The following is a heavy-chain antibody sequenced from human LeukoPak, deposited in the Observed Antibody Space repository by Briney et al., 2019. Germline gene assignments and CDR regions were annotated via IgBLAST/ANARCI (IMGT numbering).Heavy chain of an antibody. Sequence: SETLSLTCTVSGGSISSGDYYWRWIRQPPEKGLEWIGYSYYSGSTYYNPSLKSRVTISVDTSKNQFSLKLSSVTAADTAVYYCARGDSSSWYYYYGMDVWGQGTTVTVSS. V-gene: IGHV4-30-4*01. CDR2: SYYSGST. CDR3: ARGDSSSWYYYYGMDV. D-gene: IGHD6-13*01. CDR1: GGSISSGDYY. J-gene: IGHJ6*02.